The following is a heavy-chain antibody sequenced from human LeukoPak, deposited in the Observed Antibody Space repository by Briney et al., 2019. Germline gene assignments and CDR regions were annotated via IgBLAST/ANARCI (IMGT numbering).Heavy chain of an antibody. J-gene: IGHJ3*02. D-gene: IGHD2-21*01. Sequence: GGSLRLSCAASGFTFSSDAMSWVRQAPGKWLEWVSAISGSGGSTYYADSVKGRLTHTRDNSKNTPYLQMNSLRAEDTAVYYCAKTSGESDAFDIWGQGTMVTVSS. CDR2: ISGSGGST. CDR3: AKTSGESDAFDI. V-gene: IGHV3-23*01. CDR1: GFTFSSDA.